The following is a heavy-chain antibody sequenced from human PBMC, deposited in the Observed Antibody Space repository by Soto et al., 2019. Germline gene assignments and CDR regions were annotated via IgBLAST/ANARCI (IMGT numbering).Heavy chain of an antibody. D-gene: IGHD3-16*01. CDR2: ISAYNGNT. J-gene: IGHJ4*02. CDR1: GFTFTSYA. V-gene: IGHV1-18*01. Sequence: QVHLVQSGPEVKKPGASVKVSCKASGFTFTSYAITWVRQAPGQGLEWMGWISAYNGNTNYAHNLRGRVTMTTDTSPSTAYMELGSLTSDDTAVYYCAGDFTGWPPDGVDSWGQGTLVIVSS. CDR3: AGDFTGWPPDGVDS.